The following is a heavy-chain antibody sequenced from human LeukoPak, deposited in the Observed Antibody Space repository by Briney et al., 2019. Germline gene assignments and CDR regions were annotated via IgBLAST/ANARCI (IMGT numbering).Heavy chain of an antibody. V-gene: IGHV1-2*02. CDR2: INPNSGGT. Sequence: ASVKVSCKASGYTFTGYYMHWVRQAPGQGLEWMGWINPNSGGTNYAQKFQGRVTMTRDTSISTAYMELSRLRSDDTAVYYCARGGAYKSSSWYVLDYWGQGTLVTVSS. CDR3: ARGGAYKSSSWYVLDY. D-gene: IGHD6-13*01. CDR1: GYTFTGYY. J-gene: IGHJ4*02.